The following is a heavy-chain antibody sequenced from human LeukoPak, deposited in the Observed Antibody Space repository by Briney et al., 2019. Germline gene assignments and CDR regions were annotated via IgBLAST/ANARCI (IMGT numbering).Heavy chain of an antibody. CDR1: GFTFSSYA. CDR3: ARDRVGGAFDI. D-gene: IGHD1-26*01. Sequence: GRSLRLSCAASGFTFSSYAMHWVRQAPGKGLEWVAVISYDGSNKYYADSVKGRFTISRDNSKNTLYLQMNSLRAEDTAVYYCARDRVGGAFDIWGQGTMVTVSS. V-gene: IGHV3-30-3*01. J-gene: IGHJ3*02. CDR2: ISYDGSNK.